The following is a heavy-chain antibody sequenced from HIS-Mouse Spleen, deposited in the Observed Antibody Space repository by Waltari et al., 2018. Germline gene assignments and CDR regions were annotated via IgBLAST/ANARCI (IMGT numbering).Heavy chain of an antibody. J-gene: IGHJ2*01. CDR3: AREIPYSSSWYDWYFDL. Sequence: QLQLQDSVPGLVKPSETLSLTCTVSGGSISRSIYYSGWFRQPPGKGLEWIGSIYYSGSTYYNPSLKSRVTISVDTSKNQFSLKLSSVTAADTAVYYCAREIPYSSSWYDWYFDLWGRGTLVTVSS. CDR1: GGSISRSIYY. CDR2: IYYSGST. V-gene: IGHV4-39*07. D-gene: IGHD6-13*01.